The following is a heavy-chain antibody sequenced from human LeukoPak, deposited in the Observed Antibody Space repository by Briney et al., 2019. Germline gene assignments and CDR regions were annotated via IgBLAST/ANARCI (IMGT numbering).Heavy chain of an antibody. CDR2: IYHSGST. Sequence: SETLSLTCTVSGYSISSGYYWGRIRQPPGKGLEWIGSIYHSGSTYYNPSLKSRVTISVDTSKNQFSLKLSSVTAADTAVYYCARWLSAFADYWGQGTLVTVSS. D-gene: IGHD5-12*01. CDR3: ARWLSAFADY. J-gene: IGHJ4*02. CDR1: GYSISSGYY. V-gene: IGHV4-38-2*02.